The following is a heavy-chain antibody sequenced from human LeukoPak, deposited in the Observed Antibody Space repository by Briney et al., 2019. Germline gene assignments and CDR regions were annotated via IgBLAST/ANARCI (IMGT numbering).Heavy chain of an antibody. J-gene: IGHJ6*03. CDR3: ARDGGITLVRGVIMGDYYYYYMDV. V-gene: IGHV3-21*01. CDR1: GFTFSNYS. CDR2: ISTSSSYI. D-gene: IGHD3-10*01. Sequence: GGSLRLSCAASGFTFSNYSMNWVRQAPGKGLEWVSSISTSSSYIYYADSVRGRFTISRDNAKNSLYLQMNSLRAEDTAVYYCARDGGITLVRGVIMGDYYYYYMDVWGRGTTVTVSS.